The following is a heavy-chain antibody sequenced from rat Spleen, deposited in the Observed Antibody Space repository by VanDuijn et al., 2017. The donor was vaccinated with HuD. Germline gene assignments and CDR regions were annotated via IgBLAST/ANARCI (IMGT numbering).Heavy chain of an antibody. Sequence: EVQLVESGGGLVQPGRSLKLSCAASGFTFSDYSMGWVRQAPKKGLEWVATISYDGGSTYYRDPVKGRFTISRDNAKSTLYLQMDSLRSEDTATYYCTITTFYWGQGVMVTVSS. CDR3: TITTFY. D-gene: IGHD1-10*01. J-gene: IGHJ2*01. CDR2: ISYDGGST. V-gene: IGHV5-7*01. CDR1: GFTFSDYS.